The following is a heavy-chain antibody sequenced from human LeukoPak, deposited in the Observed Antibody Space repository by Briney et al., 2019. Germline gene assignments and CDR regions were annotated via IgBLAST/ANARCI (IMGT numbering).Heavy chain of an antibody. CDR2: IYYGGNT. Sequence: SETLSLTCAVSGDSVSSSNYYWSWIRQPPGKGLEWIGYIYYGGNTNYNPSLQSRVTISVDTSKSQFSLKLSSVTAADTAVYYCARQSPFYYDSSGPCYYFDYWGQGTLVTVSS. J-gene: IGHJ4*02. V-gene: IGHV4-61*01. CDR3: ARQSPFYYDSSGPCYYFDY. CDR1: GDSVSSSNYY. D-gene: IGHD3-22*01.